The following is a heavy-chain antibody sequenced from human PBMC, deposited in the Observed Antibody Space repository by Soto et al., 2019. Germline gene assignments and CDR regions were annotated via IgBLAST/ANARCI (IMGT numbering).Heavy chain of an antibody. J-gene: IGHJ5*02. CDR2: IKNKLDGGTT. D-gene: IGHD3-3*01. V-gene: IGHV3-15*05. CDR3: TTGEVAFLCGYPNYFDP. CDR1: GMTFINAW. Sequence: KPGGSLRLSCTASGMTFINAWMNWVRQAPGKGPEWVGRIKNKLDGGTTDYAAPVKGRLHISRDDSKHTLYLQSNSLRTHDTAVHYCTTGEVAFLCGYPNYFDPWGRGTRVTVS.